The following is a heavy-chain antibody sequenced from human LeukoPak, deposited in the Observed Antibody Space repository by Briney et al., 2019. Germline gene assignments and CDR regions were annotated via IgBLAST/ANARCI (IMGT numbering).Heavy chain of an antibody. CDR2: IYYSGST. J-gene: IGHJ4*02. CDR3: ARHYYDSSGFVFDY. Sequence: SETLSLTCTVSGYSISSGYYWGWIRQPPGKGLEWIGSIYYSGSTYYNPSLKSRVTTSVDTSKNQFSLKLSSVTAADSAMYYCARHYYDSSGFVFDYWGQGTLVTVSS. V-gene: IGHV4-38-2*02. CDR1: GYSISSGYY. D-gene: IGHD3-22*01.